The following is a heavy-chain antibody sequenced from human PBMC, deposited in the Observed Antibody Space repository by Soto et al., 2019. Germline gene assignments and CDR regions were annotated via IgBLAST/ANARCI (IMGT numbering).Heavy chain of an antibody. CDR2: IHYSGST. D-gene: IGHD3-22*01. V-gene: IGHV4-59*01. CDR3: ARLHYYDGSGYYTDDY. J-gene: IGHJ4*02. Sequence: SETLSLTCTVSGGSISGSYWSWIRQTPGKVLEWVGYIHYSGSTNYNPSLKSRVTMSVDSAKNQFSLQLSSVTAADTAVYYCARLHYYDGSGYYTDDYWGQGTLVTVSS. CDR1: GGSISGSY.